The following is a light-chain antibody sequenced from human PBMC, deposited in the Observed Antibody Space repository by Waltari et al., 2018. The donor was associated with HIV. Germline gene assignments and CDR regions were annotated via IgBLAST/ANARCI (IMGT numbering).Light chain of an antibody. J-gene: IGLJ2*01. CDR2: DDS. CDR1: NIGSKS. CDR3: QVWDGSGGHVV. V-gene: IGLV3-21*02. Sequence: SYVLTQPPSVSVAPGQTARITCGGSNIGSKSVHWYQQKPGQAPVLVVYDDSDRPSGSPERFSGSNSGNTVTLTISRVEAGDEADYYCQVWDGSGGHVVFGGGTMLTVL.